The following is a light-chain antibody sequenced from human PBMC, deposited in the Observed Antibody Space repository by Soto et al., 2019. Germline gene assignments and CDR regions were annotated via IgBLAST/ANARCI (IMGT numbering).Light chain of an antibody. CDR3: QERSIWPPSFT. J-gene: IGKJ3*01. CDR2: DAT. CDR1: QSVSRY. Sequence: EIALTQSPATLSLSPGERATLSCRASQSVSRYLAWYQQRPGQAPRLLIFDATKRTADTPARFSGSGSGTDFTLAINSLEPEDSAGDYCQERSIWPPSFTFGPGTKV. V-gene: IGKV3-11*01.